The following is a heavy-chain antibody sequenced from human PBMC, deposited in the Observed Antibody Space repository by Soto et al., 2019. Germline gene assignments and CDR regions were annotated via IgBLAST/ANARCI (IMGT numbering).Heavy chain of an antibody. D-gene: IGHD3-9*01. CDR3: ARVGGHYDILTGQNTYNWFDP. J-gene: IGHJ5*02. V-gene: IGHV4-34*01. CDR2: INHSGST. Sequence: PSETLSLTCAVYGGSFSGYYWSWIRQPPGKGLEWIGEINHSGSTNYNPSLKSRVTISVDTSKNQFSLKLSSVTAADTAVYYCARVGGHYDILTGQNTYNWFDPWGQGALVTAPQ. CDR1: GGSFSGYY.